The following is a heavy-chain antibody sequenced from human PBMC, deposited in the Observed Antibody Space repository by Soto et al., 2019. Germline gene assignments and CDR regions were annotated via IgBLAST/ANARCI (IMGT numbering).Heavy chain of an antibody. D-gene: IGHD6-19*01. CDR3: ARATRSSGWVPFQH. CDR2: INAGNGNT. Sequence: QVQLVQSGAEVKKPGASVKVSCKASGYTFTSYAMHWVRQAPGQRLEWMGWINAGNGNTKYSQKFQGRVTITRDTSASTAYMELSSLRSEDTAVYYCARATRSSGWVPFQHWGQGTLVTVSS. CDR1: GYTFTSYA. J-gene: IGHJ1*01. V-gene: IGHV1-3*01.